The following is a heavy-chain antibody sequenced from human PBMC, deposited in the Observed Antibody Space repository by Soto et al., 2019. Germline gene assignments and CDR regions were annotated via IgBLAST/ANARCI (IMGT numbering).Heavy chain of an antibody. CDR1: GGSISSYY. V-gene: IGHV4-59*01. J-gene: IGHJ5*02. D-gene: IGHD2-21*02. CDR3: ARVSGAYCGGDCYSWWFDP. CDR2: IYYSGST. Sequence: SETLSLTCTVSGGSISSYYWSWIRQPPGKGLEWIGYIYYSGSTNYNPSLKSRVTISVDTSKNQFSLKLSSVTAADTAVYYCARVSGAYCGGDCYSWWFDPWGQGTLVTVSS.